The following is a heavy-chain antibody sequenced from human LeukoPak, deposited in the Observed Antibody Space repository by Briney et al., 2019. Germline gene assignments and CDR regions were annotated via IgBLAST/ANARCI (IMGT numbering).Heavy chain of an antibody. J-gene: IGHJ4*02. Sequence: SETLSLTCTVSGGSISSYYWSWIRQPPGKGLEWIGYIYYSGSTNYNPSLESRVTISVDTSKNQFSLKLSSVTAADTAVYYCARLGRSWVFDYWGQGTLVTVSS. CDR2: IYYSGST. D-gene: IGHD6-13*01. V-gene: IGHV4-59*08. CDR3: ARLGRSWVFDY. CDR1: GGSISSYY.